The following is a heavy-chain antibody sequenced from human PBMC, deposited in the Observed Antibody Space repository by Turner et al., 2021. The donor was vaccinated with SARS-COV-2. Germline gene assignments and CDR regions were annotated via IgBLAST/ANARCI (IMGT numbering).Heavy chain of an antibody. CDR1: GFTVSSNY. V-gene: IGHV3-53*01. CDR3: ARVGSYGRRDVDY. J-gene: IGHJ4*02. CDR2: IYSGGST. D-gene: IGHD5-18*01. Sequence: EVQLVESGGGLIQHGGSLRLSCSASGFTVSSNYMSWVRQAPGKGLEWVSVIYSGGSTYYADSVKGRFTISRDNSKNTLYLQMNSLRAEDTAVYYCARVGSYGRRDVDYWGQGTLVTVSS.